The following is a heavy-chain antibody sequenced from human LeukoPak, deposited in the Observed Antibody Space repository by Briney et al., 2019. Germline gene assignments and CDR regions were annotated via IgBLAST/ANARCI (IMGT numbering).Heavy chain of an antibody. D-gene: IGHD6-13*01. CDR2: ITGSGGST. J-gene: IGHJ4*02. V-gene: IGHV3-23*01. CDR1: GITFSAYA. CDR3: AKDMAAAAGDGFDY. Sequence: PGGSLRLSCAASGITFSAYAMSWVRQAPGKGLEWVSTITGSGGSTYYADSVKGRFTISRDNSKNTLYLQMNSLRAEDTAVYYCAKDMAAAAGDGFDYWGQGTLVTVSS.